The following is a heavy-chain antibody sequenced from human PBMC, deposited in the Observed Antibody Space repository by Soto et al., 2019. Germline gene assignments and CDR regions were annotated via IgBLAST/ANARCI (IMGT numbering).Heavy chain of an antibody. Sequence: QVQLVQSGAEVKKPGSSVKVSCKASGGTFSSYAISWVRQAPGQGLEWMGGIIPIFGTANYAQKFQGRVTITADESTSTAYMELSRLRSEDTDVYYCARANKPYRYNWNFVLGYWGQGTLVTVSS. V-gene: IGHV1-69*01. D-gene: IGHD1-7*01. CDR1: GGTFSSYA. J-gene: IGHJ4*02. CDR2: IIPIFGTA. CDR3: ARANKPYRYNWNFVLGY.